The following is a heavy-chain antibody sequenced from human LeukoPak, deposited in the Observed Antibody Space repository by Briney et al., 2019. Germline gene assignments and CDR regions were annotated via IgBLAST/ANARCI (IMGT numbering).Heavy chain of an antibody. CDR1: GFTFTDYW. J-gene: IGHJ4*01. CDR3: ARDGTAAGLYFDL. Sequence: TGGSLRLSCEVSGFTFTDYWMNWVRQAPGKGPEWVASIRQDGSEKTYVDSVKGRFTISRDNTKNSLSLQLNGLRAEDTPVYYCARDGTAAGLYFDLWGQGTLVTVSS. V-gene: IGHV3-7*01. CDR2: IRQDGSEK. D-gene: IGHD6-13*01.